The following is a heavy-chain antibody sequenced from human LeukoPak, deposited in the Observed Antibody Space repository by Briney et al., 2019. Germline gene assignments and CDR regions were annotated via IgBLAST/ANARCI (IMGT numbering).Heavy chain of an antibody. CDR2: INHRGST. J-gene: IGHJ6*01. Sequence: LRLSCAPSGFTSSDYYTSWNRQPPGKGLEWIGEINHRGSTTYNPSLKSRVTISVDTSKNHFSLKLSSVAAADTAVYYCARADSSSWYHSPYYYYGMDVWGQGTTVIVSS. CDR3: ARADSSSWYHSPYYYYGMDV. V-gene: IGHV4-34*01. CDR1: GFTSSDYY. D-gene: IGHD6-13*01.